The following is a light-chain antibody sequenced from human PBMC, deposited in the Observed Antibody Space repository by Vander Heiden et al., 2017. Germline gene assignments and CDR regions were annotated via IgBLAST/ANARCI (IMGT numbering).Light chain of an antibody. Sequence: QSVLTQPASVSGSPGQSITISCTGSSSDIGCYNFVSWYKQHPGKVPKLIIYDVNNRPSGVSKRFAGSKSDNTASLTISGLQVEDEADYYCNSYTSTDTSVFGTGTRVTVL. CDR3: NSYTSTDTSV. J-gene: IGLJ1*01. CDR2: DVN. V-gene: IGLV2-14*03. CDR1: SSDIGCYNF.